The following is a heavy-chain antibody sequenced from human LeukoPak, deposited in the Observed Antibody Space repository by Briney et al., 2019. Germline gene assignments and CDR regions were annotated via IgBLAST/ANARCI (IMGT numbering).Heavy chain of an antibody. D-gene: IGHD2-15*01. CDR2: ISNTGRTV. CDR3: VRDLSSGGWSDAFDT. Sequence: PGGSLRLSCAASGFTFFSSTMNWVRQAPGKGLEWVSSISNTGRTVHYADSARGRFTISRDNANNTLYLQMNSLRVEDTAVYFCVRDLSSGGWSDAFDTWGQGTMVTVSS. J-gene: IGHJ3*02. V-gene: IGHV3-21*01. CDR1: GFTFFSST.